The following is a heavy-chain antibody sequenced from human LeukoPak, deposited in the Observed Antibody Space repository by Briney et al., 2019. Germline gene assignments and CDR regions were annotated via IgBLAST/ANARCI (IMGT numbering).Heavy chain of an antibody. V-gene: IGHV3-23*01. Sequence: GGSLRLSCAASGFTFSSSAMSWVRQVPGKGLEWVSGISASGGSTNYADSVRGRFTISRDNSKNSLYLQMNSLRAEDTAVYYCASDYYDSSGYYYDYFDYWGQGTLVTVSS. J-gene: IGHJ4*02. CDR1: GFTFSSSA. D-gene: IGHD3-22*01. CDR2: ISASGGST. CDR3: ASDYYDSSGYYYDYFDY.